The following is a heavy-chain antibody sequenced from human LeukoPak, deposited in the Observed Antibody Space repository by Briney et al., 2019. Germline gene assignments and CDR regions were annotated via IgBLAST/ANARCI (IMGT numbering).Heavy chain of an antibody. D-gene: IGHD2-2*01. CDR1: GGSISSYY. Sequence: SETLSLTCTVSGGSISSYYWSWIRQPPGKGLEWIGYIYYSGSTNYNPSLKSRVTISVDTSKNQFSLKLSSVTAADTAVYYCASEGIVVVPAARGIYNWFDPWGQGTLVTVSS. J-gene: IGHJ5*02. V-gene: IGHV4-59*12. CDR3: ASEGIVVVPAARGIYNWFDP. CDR2: IYYSGST.